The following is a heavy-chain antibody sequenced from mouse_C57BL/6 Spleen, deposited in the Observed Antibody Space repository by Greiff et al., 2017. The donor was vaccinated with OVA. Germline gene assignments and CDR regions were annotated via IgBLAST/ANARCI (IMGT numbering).Heavy chain of an antibody. CDR2: IYPGSGST. Sequence: QVQLQQPGAELVKPGASVKMSCKASGYTFTSYWITWVKQRPGQGLEWIGDIYPGSGSTNYNEKFKSKATLTVDTSSSTAYMQLSSLTSEDSAVYYCARYGYYGSSYYFDYWGQGTTLTVAS. V-gene: IGHV1-55*01. D-gene: IGHD1-1*01. J-gene: IGHJ2*01. CDR1: GYTFTSYW. CDR3: ARYGYYGSSYYFDY.